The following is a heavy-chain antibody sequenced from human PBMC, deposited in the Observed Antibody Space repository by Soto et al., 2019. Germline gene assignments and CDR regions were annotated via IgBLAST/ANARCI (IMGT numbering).Heavy chain of an antibody. CDR1: GGTFSSYA. CDR3: ARAGHLGYCSSTSCLYFDY. Sequence: SVKVSCKASGGTFSSYAISWVRQAPGQGLEWMGGIIPIFGTANYAQKFQGRVTITADESTSTAYMELSSLRSEDTAVYYCARAGHLGYCSSTSCLYFDYWGQGNLVTVSS. D-gene: IGHD2-2*01. J-gene: IGHJ4*02. CDR2: IIPIFGTA. V-gene: IGHV1-69*13.